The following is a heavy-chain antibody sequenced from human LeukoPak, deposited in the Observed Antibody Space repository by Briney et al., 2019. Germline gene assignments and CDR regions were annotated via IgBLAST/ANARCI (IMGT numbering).Heavy chain of an antibody. Sequence: GGSLRLSCAASGFTLSSYSMNWVRQAPGKGLEWVSSISSSSSYIYYADSVKGRFAISRDNAKNSLYLQMNSLRAEDTAVYYCARDVAAAGSPLPEDDCGQGTLVTVSS. CDR1: GFTLSSYS. CDR3: ARDVAAAGSPLPEDD. J-gene: IGHJ4*02. CDR2: ISSSSSYI. V-gene: IGHV3-21*01. D-gene: IGHD6-13*01.